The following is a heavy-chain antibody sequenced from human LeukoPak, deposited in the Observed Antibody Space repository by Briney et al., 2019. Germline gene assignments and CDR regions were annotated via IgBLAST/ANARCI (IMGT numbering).Heavy chain of an antibody. CDR2: INPSGGST. J-gene: IGHJ5*02. CDR1: GYTFTSYY. V-gene: IGHV1-46*01. CDR3: ARDQATVTTVGWFDP. Sequence: GASVKVSCKASGYTFTSYYMHWVRQAPGQGLEWMGIINPSGGSTSYAQKFQGRVTMTRDTSTSTVYMEPSSLRSEDTAVYYCARDQATVTTVGWFDPWGQGTLVTVSS. D-gene: IGHD4-17*01.